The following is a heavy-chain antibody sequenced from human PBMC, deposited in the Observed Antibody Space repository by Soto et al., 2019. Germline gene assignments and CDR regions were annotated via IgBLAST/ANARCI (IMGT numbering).Heavy chain of an antibody. CDR3: AKVGTLAAAGTYYFDY. CDR1: GFTFSSYA. J-gene: IGHJ4*02. Sequence: QPGGSLRHSCAASGFTFSSYAMSWVRQAPGKGLEWVSAISGSGGSTYYADSVKGRFTISRDNSKNTLYLQMNSLRAEDTAVYYCAKVGTLAAAGTYYFDYWGQGTLVTVSS. D-gene: IGHD6-13*01. V-gene: IGHV3-23*01. CDR2: ISGSGGST.